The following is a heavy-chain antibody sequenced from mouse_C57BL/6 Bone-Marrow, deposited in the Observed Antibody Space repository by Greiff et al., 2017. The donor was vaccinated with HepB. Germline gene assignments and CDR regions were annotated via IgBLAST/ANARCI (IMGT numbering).Heavy chain of an antibody. CDR2: IWSDGST. CDR3: ARHSSGYYYFDY. Sequence: QVQLKESGPGLVAPSQRLSITCTVSGFSLTSYGVHWVRQPPGKGLEWLVVIWSDGSTTYNSALKSRLSISKDNSKSQVFLKMNSLQTDDTAMYYCARHSSGYYYFDYWGQGTTLTVSS. J-gene: IGHJ2*01. CDR1: GFSLTSYG. D-gene: IGHD3-2*02. V-gene: IGHV2-6-1*01.